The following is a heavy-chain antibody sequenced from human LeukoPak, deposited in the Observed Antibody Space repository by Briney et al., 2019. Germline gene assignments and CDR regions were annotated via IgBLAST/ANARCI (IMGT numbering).Heavy chain of an antibody. Sequence: PSQTLSLTCTVSGGSISSGSYYWSWIRQPAGKGLEWIGRIYTSGSTNYNPSLKSRATISVDTSKNQFSLKLSSVTAADTAVYYCARADTLKSAFDYWGQGTLVTVSS. CDR1: GGSISSGSYY. CDR2: IYTSGST. V-gene: IGHV4-61*02. J-gene: IGHJ4*02. CDR3: ARADTLKSAFDY.